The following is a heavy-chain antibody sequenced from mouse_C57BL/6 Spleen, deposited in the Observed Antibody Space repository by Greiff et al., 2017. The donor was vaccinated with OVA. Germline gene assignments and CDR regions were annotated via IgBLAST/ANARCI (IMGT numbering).Heavy chain of an antibody. CDR3: ARTGNYVRYAMDY. CDR2: IDPSDSET. V-gene: IGHV1-52*01. Sequence: QVQLQQPGAELVRPGSSVKLSCKASGYTFTSYWMHWVKQRPIQGLEWIGNIDPSDSETHYNQKFKDKATLTVDKSSSTAYMQLSSLTSEDSAVYYCARTGNYVRYAMDYWGQGTSVTVSS. D-gene: IGHD2-1*01. J-gene: IGHJ4*01. CDR1: GYTFTSYW.